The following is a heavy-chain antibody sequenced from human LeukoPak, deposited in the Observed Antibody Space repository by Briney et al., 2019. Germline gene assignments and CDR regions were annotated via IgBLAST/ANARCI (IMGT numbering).Heavy chain of an antibody. J-gene: IGHJ4*02. V-gene: IGHV4-39*01. CDR2: IYYTGIT. D-gene: IGHD6-6*01. CDR1: GGSISRSSYH. Sequence: SETLSLTCTVSGGSISRSSYHWGWIRQPPGKGLEWIGSIYYTGITYNNPSLKSRVTISVDTSKNQFPLKLSSVTAADTAVYYCASSRPAARRFGARSYYFDYWGQGTLVTVSS. CDR3: ASSRPAARRFGARSYYFDY.